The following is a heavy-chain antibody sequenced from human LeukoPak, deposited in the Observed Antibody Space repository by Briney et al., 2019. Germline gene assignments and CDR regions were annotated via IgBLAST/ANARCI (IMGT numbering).Heavy chain of an antibody. Sequence: ASETLSLTCTVSGGSISSYYWSWIRQPAGKGLEWIGRIYTSGSTNYNPSLKSRVTMSVDTSKNHFSLKLSSVTAADTAVYYCARGTSSGVAPYYYYYYMDVWGKGTTVTVSS. CDR3: ARGTSSGVAPYYYYYYMDV. J-gene: IGHJ6*03. CDR1: GGSISSYY. CDR2: IYTSGST. V-gene: IGHV4-4*07. D-gene: IGHD3-10*01.